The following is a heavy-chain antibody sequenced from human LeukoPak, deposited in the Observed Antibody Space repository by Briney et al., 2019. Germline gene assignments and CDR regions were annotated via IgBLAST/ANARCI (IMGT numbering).Heavy chain of an antibody. V-gene: IGHV1-8*01. CDR3: ARGRGCKGFGQIYYYYGMDV. CDR1: GYTFTSYD. Sequence: ASVKVSCKASGYTFTSYDINWVRQATGQGLEWMGWMNPNSGNTGYAQKFQGRVTMTRNTSISTAYMELSSLRSEDTAVYYCARGRGCKGFGQIYYYYGMDVWGQGTTVTVSS. D-gene: IGHD3-10*01. CDR2: MNPNSGNT. J-gene: IGHJ6*02.